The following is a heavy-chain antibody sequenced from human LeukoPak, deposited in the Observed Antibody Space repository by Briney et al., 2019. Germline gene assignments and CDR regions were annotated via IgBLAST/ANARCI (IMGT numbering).Heavy chain of an antibody. CDR3: ARMRGYCSSTSCYHVY. D-gene: IGHD2-2*01. J-gene: IGHJ4*02. CDR2: IIPIFGTA. CDR1: GGTFTSYA. V-gene: IGHV1-69*13. Sequence: ASVRISCKASGGTFTSYAISWVRQAPGQGLEWRGGIIPIFGTANYAQKFQGRVTITADESTSTAYMELSRLRSDDTAVYYCARMRGYCSSTSCYHVYWGQGTLVTVSS.